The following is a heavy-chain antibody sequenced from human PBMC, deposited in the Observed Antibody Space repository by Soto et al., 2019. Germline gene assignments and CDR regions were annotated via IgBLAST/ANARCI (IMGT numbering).Heavy chain of an antibody. CDR1: GGSFSSHY. J-gene: IGHJ6*02. CDR3: ARELAYVVPAAIVVYYYGMDV. V-gene: IGHV4-59*11. D-gene: IGHD2-2*01. Sequence: SETLSLTCTVSGGSFSSHYWSWIRQPPGKGLEWIGYIYYSGSTNYNPSLKSRVTISVDTSVNQFSLKLSSVTAADTAVYYCARELAYVVPAAIVVYYYGMDVWGQGTTVTVSS. CDR2: IYYSGST.